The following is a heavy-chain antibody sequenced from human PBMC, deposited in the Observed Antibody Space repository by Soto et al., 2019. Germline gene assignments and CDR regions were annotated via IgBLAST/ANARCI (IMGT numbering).Heavy chain of an antibody. Sequence: EVQLVESGGRLVQPGGSLRLSCVASGFTFSTYSMNWVRQAPGKGLEWISYISSSSDIIYYADSVKGRFTISRDNAKNSLSLQMNSLRDEDTAVYYCARPYSNRWSIFYGSDVWGQGTTVTVSS. D-gene: IGHD6-13*01. CDR1: GFTFSTYS. CDR3: ARPYSNRWSIFYGSDV. CDR2: ISSSSDII. J-gene: IGHJ6*02. V-gene: IGHV3-48*02.